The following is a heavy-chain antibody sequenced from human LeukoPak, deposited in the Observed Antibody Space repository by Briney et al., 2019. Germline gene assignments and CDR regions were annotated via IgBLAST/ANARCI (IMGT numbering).Heavy chain of an antibody. V-gene: IGHV1-18*01. D-gene: IGHD4-23*01. J-gene: IGHJ6*02. CDR3: AREAGSTPDYYYGMDV. Sequence: ASVNVSCKASGYTFSSYGMSWVRQAPGQGIEWMGWISAYNGNTNYAQKLQGRVTMTTDTSTSTAYMELRSLRSDDTAVYYCAREAGSTPDYYYGMDVWGQGTTASVSS. CDR2: ISAYNGNT. CDR1: GYTFSSYG.